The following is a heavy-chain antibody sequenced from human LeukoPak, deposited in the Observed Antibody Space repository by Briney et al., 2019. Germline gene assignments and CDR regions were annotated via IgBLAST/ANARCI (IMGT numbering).Heavy chain of an antibody. D-gene: IGHD5-12*01. Sequence: SETLSLTCTVSGGSISSSSYYWGWIRQPPGKGLEWVGSIYYSGSTYYNHSLKSRFTISVHTPKNTFSLKLSSVTAADTAVYYCARDIGDTGRINYFDYWGQGTLVTVSS. CDR2: IYYSGST. CDR1: GGSISSSSYY. J-gene: IGHJ4*02. CDR3: ARDIGDTGRINYFDY. V-gene: IGHV4-39*02.